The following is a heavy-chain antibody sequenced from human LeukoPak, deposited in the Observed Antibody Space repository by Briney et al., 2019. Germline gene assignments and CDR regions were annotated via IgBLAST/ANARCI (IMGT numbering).Heavy chain of an antibody. CDR2: INHDGSTT. V-gene: IGHV3-74*01. Sequence: GGSLRLSCAASGFTFSSSWMHWVRQAPVKGLVWVSRINHDGSTTNYVDSVKGRFTISRDNAKNTLYLQMNSLRAEDTAVFYCVRARFYAMDVWGQGTTVTVSS. J-gene: IGHJ6*02. CDR1: GFTFSSSW. CDR3: VRARFYAMDV.